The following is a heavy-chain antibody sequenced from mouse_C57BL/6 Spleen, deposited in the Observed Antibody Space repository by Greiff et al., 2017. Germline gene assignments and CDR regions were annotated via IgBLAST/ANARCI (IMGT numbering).Heavy chain of an antibody. CDR3: ARAEGNYVYYYAMDD. Sequence: QVQLQQPGTELVKPGASVKLSCKASGYTFTSSWMHWVKQRPGQGLEWIGNINPSNGGTNYNEKFKSKATLTVDKSSSTAYMQLSSLTSEDSAVYYCARAEGNYVYYYAMDDWGQGTSVTVSS. J-gene: IGHJ4*01. CDR1: GYTFTSSW. D-gene: IGHD2-1*01. V-gene: IGHV1-53*01. CDR2: INPSNGGT.